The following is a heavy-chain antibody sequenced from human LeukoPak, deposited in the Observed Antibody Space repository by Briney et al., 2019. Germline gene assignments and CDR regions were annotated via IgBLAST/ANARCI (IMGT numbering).Heavy chain of an antibody. V-gene: IGHV3-48*04. CDR3: ARGYEGSYDY. Sequence: TGGSLRLSCAASGFTFSSYSMNWVRQAPGKGLEWVSYISSSSSTIYSADSVKGRFTISRDNAKNSLYLQMNSLRAEDTAVFYCARGYEGSYDYWGQGTLVTVSS. CDR2: ISSSSSTI. D-gene: IGHD2-15*01. CDR1: GFTFSSYS. J-gene: IGHJ4*02.